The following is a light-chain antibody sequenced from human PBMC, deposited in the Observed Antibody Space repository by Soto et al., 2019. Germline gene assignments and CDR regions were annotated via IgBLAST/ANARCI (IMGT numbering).Light chain of an antibody. V-gene: IGLV1-40*01. CDR1: SSNIGAGYD. CDR3: QPYDSSLSGSV. Sequence: QTVVTQPPSVSAAPGQRVTISCTGSSSNIGAGYDGHWYQQLPGTAPKLLIYGNNNRPSGVPDRFSGSKSGTSASLDITGLQAEDEADYYCQPYDSSLSGSVFVGGTKLTVL. J-gene: IGLJ2*01. CDR2: GNN.